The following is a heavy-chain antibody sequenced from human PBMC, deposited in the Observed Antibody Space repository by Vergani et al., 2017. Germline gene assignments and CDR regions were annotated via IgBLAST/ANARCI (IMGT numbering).Heavy chain of an antibody. J-gene: IGHJ6*02. CDR1: GFTFSSYG. D-gene: IGHD2-2*02. CDR3: AKDMGYCSSTSCHNLYYYYGMDV. V-gene: IGHV3-30*18. CDR2: ISYDGSNK. Sequence: QVQLVESGGGVVQPGRSLRLSCAASGFTFSSYGMHWVRQAPGKGLEWVAVISYDGSNKYYAYSVKGRFTISRDNSKNTLYLQMNSLRAEDTAVYYCAKDMGYCSSTSCHNLYYYYGMDVWGQGTTVTVSS.